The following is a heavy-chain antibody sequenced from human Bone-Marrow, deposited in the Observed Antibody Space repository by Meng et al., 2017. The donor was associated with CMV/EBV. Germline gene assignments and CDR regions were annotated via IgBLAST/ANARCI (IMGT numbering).Heavy chain of an antibody. CDR2: INPNSGGT. V-gene: IGHV1-2*02. CDR1: GYTFSAYY. D-gene: IGHD6-19*01. Sequence: ASVKVSCKASGYTFSAYYMHWVRQAPGQRLEWMGWINPNSGGTNYAQKFQGRVTMTRDTSISTAYMELSSLRSEDTAVYYCARGGSGWHTTYYYYGMDVWGQGTTVTVSS. J-gene: IGHJ6*02. CDR3: ARGGSGWHTTYYYYGMDV.